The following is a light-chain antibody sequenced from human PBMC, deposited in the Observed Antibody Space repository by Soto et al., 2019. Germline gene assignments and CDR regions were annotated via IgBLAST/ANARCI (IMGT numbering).Light chain of an antibody. CDR1: QSVSTC. J-gene: IGKJ2*01. V-gene: IGKV1-39*01. CDR2: GAS. Sequence: DIQMTQSPSLLYASVGDRVTITCRASQSVSTCLNWYQQKPGKAPNLLLYGASSLQSGVPSRFSGSGSGTEFPLTITSLQPGDFATYYCQHSYNNPTTFGQGTKVDLK. CDR3: QHSYNNPTT.